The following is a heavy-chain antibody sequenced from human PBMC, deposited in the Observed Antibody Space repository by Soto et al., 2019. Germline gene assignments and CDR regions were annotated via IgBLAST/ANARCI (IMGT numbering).Heavy chain of an antibody. CDR3: ATISVASNTEY. CDR2: TSSNGAVT. D-gene: IGHD5-12*01. J-gene: IGHJ4*02. CDR1: GFTFSSYA. V-gene: IGHV3-23*01. Sequence: GSLRLSCAASGFTFSSYAMSWVRQAPGKGLDWVSSTSSNGAVTYYGDSVRGRFTFSRDNSKNMLYLQMNSLTAGDTAVYYCATISVASNTEYWGQGTQVTVSS.